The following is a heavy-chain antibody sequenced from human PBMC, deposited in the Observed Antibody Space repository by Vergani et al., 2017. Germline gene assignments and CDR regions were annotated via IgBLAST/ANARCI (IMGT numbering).Heavy chain of an antibody. CDR2: IYYSGGT. CDR1: GGSISSYY. J-gene: IGHJ4*02. CDR3: ARDYYGSGSYLPDY. V-gene: IGHV4-59*01. D-gene: IGHD3-10*01. Sequence: QVQLQESGPGLVKPSETLSLTCTVSGGSISSYYWSWIRQPPGKGLEWIGYIYYSGGTNYNPSLKSRVTISVDTSKNQFSLKLSSVTAADTAVYYCARDYYGSGSYLPDYWGQGTLVTVSS.